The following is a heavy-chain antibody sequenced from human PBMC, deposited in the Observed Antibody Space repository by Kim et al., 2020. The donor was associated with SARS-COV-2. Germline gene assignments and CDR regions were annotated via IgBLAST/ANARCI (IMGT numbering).Heavy chain of an antibody. J-gene: IGHJ4*02. D-gene: IGHD3-22*01. CDR1: GYTLTELS. Sequence: ASVKVSCKVSGYTLTELSMHWVRQAPGKGLEWMGGFDPEDGETIYAQKFQGRVTMTEDTSTDTAYMDLSSLRSEDTVVYYCATLDSSGYYKEYYFDYWGQGTLVTVSS. CDR3: ATLDSSGYYKEYYFDY. V-gene: IGHV1-24*01. CDR2: FDPEDGET.